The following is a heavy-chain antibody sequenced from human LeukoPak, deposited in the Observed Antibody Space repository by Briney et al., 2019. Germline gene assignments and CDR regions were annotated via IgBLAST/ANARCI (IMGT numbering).Heavy chain of an antibody. Sequence: GGSLRLSCAASGFTSGNHWMSWVRQAPGKGLEWVSSISSSSSYIYYADSVKGRFTISRDNAKNSLYLQMNSLRAEDTAVYYCARGGRNDYWGQGTLVTVSS. V-gene: IGHV3-21*01. J-gene: IGHJ4*02. CDR3: ARGGRNDY. CDR1: GFTSGNHW. D-gene: IGHD3-10*01. CDR2: ISSSSSYI.